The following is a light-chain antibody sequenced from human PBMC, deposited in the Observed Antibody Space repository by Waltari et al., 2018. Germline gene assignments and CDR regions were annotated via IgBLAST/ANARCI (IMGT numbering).Light chain of an antibody. CDR2: LGS. Sequence: DIVMTQSPLSLPVTPGEPASISCRSCQSLLHSNGYNYLDWYLQKPGQSPQILIYLGSNRASGVPDRFSGSGSGTDFTLKISRVEAEDAGVYYCMEALQSVTFGQGTRLEIK. V-gene: IGKV2-28*01. J-gene: IGKJ5*01. CDR1: QSLLHSNGYNY. CDR3: MEALQSVT.